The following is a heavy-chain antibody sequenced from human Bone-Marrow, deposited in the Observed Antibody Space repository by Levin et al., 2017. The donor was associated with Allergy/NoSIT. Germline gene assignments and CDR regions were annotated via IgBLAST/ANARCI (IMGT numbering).Heavy chain of an antibody. D-gene: IGHD3-16*01. CDR2: IYPGDSDT. CDR1: GSSFTNYW. CDR3: ARHGVSFAYIWGSSRPDWFDP. V-gene: IGHV5-51*01. Sequence: PGGSLRLSCKASGSSFTNYWIGWVRQVPGEGLEWMGIIYPGDSDTRYSPSFRGQVTISADKSTNTAYLQWSSLMASDTAMYYCARHGVSFAYIWGSSRPDWFDPWGQGTLVTVSS. J-gene: IGHJ5*02.